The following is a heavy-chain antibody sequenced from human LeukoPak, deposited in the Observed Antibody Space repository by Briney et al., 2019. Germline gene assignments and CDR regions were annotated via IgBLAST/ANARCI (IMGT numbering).Heavy chain of an antibody. J-gene: IGHJ4*02. CDR2: INPNSGGT. V-gene: IGHV1-2*02. CDR3: ARSWRFCSGDSCYPIDY. D-gene: IGHD2-15*01. Sequence: SVKVSCKASGYTFTGYYMHWVRQAPGQGLEWMGWINPNSGGTNYAQKFRGRVAMTRDTSISPAYMELSRLRSDDTALYYCARSWRFCSGDSCYPIDYWGQGTLVTVSS. CDR1: GYTFTGYY.